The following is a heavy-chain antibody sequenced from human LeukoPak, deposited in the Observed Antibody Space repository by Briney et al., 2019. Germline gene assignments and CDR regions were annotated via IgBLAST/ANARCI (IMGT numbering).Heavy chain of an antibody. J-gene: IGHJ3*02. V-gene: IGHV3-30*18. CDR2: ILYDGSVE. Sequence: GGSLRLSCAASGFTFSSHSMHWVRQAPGKGLDWVAYILYDGSVEFYADSVKGRFTIFRDNSKNTLYLQMNSLRTEDTAVYYRAKESDAFDIWGQGTMVAVSS. CDR1: GFTFSSHS. CDR3: AKESDAFDI.